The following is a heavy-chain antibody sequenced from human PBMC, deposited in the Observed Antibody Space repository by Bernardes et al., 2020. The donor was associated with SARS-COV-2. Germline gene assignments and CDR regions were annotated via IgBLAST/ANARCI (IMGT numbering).Heavy chain of an antibody. J-gene: IGHJ5*02. Sequence: GGSLRLSCAASGFTFSTNWMTWVRQAAGKGLEWVANIKQDGSEKYYVDSVKGRFTISRDNAKNSLYLQMNSLRAEDTAVYYCARARYSSGWHNWFDPWGQGTLVTVSS. V-gene: IGHV3-7*03. CDR3: ARARYSSGWHNWFDP. D-gene: IGHD6-19*01. CDR2: IKQDGSEK. CDR1: GFTFSTNW.